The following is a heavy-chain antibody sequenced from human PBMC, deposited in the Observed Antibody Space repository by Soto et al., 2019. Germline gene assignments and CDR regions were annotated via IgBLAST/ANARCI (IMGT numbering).Heavy chain of an antibody. J-gene: IGHJ4*02. V-gene: IGHV4-59*01. Sequence: QVQLQESGPGLVKPSETLSLTCTVSGGSISSYYWSWIRQPPGKGLEWIGYIYYSGSTNYNPSLKSRVTISVDTSKNQFPLKLSSVTAADTAVYYCARALWFGELFWFDYWGQGTLVTVSS. D-gene: IGHD3-10*01. CDR2: IYYSGST. CDR1: GGSISSYY. CDR3: ARALWFGELFWFDY.